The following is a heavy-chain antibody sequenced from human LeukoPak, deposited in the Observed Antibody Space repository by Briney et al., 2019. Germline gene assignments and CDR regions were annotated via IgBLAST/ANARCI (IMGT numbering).Heavy chain of an antibody. CDR3: AKLAAAAQNWFDP. CDR2: ISYDGSNK. CDR1: GFTFSNYG. Sequence: PGGSLRLSCAASGFTFSNYGMHWVRQAPGKGLEWVAVISYDGSNKYYADSVKGRFTISRDNSKNTLYLQMNSLRAEDTAVYYCAKLAAAAQNWFDPWGQGTLVTVSS. V-gene: IGHV3-30*18. D-gene: IGHD6-13*01. J-gene: IGHJ5*02.